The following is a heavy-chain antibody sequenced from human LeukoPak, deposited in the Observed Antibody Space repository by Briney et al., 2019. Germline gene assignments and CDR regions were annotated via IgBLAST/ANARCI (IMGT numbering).Heavy chain of an antibody. CDR2: IYYSGST. CDR3: ARGSSWAYYYYYYMDV. J-gene: IGHJ6*03. V-gene: IGHV4-31*03. Sequence: SQTLSLTCTVSGGSISSGGYYWSWIRQHPGKGLEWIGYIYYSGSTYYNPSLKSRVTISVDTSKNQFSLKLSSVTAADTAVYYCARGSSWAYYYYYYMDVWGKGTTVTVSS. CDR1: GGSISSGGYY. D-gene: IGHD6-13*01.